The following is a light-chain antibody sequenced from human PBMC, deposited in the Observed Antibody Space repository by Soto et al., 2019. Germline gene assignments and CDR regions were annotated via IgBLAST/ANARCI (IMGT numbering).Light chain of an antibody. V-gene: IGKV1-39*01. Sequence: EIVMTQSPATLSVSAGDRATLSCRASQSISSYLNWYQQKPGKAPKLLIYAASSLQSGVPARFSGSGSGTDFTLTISSLQPEDFATYYCQQSYSTPRTFGQGTKV. CDR1: QSISSY. CDR2: AAS. CDR3: QQSYSTPRT. J-gene: IGKJ1*01.